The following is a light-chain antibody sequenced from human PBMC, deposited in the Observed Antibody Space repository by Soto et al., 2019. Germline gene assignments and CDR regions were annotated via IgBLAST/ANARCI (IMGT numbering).Light chain of an antibody. CDR1: SSDVGTYNL. CDR2: EGS. CDR3: CSYAGSSTFGVL. V-gene: IGLV2-23*03. J-gene: IGLJ2*01. Sequence: QSALTQPASVSGSPGQSITISCTETSSDVGTYNLVSWYQQHPGKAPKLMIYEGSKRPSGVSNRFSGSKSGNTASLTISGLQAEDEADYYCCSYAGSSTFGVLFGGGTKLTVL.